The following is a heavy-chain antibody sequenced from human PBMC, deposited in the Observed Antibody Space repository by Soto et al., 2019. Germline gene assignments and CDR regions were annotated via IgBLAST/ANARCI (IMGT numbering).Heavy chain of an antibody. V-gene: IGHV3-11*06. CDR1: GFTFSDYY. CDR3: ARDKKEVTAGRGAFDI. D-gene: IGHD3-10*01. J-gene: IGHJ3*02. Sequence: GSLRLSCAASGFTFSDYYMSWIRHAPGKGLEWISYISSSSRYTNYADSVKGRFTISRDNARNSLFLQMNSLRAEDTAMYYCARDKKEVTAGRGAFDIWGQGTMVTVSS. CDR2: ISSSSRYT.